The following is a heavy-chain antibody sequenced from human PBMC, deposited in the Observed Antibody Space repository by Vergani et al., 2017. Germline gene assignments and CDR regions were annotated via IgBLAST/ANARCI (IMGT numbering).Heavy chain of an antibody. Sequence: QVQLVESGGGVVQPGRSLRLSCAASGFIFSTYGMHWVRQAPGKGLEWVAVIWYDGSKKYYGDSVKGRFTISRDNSKNTLYLQMNSLSAEVTAVYYCARDGDFCSAYFSSTNWYDPWGQGTLVTVSS. J-gene: IGHJ5*02. CDR2: IWYDGSKK. D-gene: IGHD3-3*01. CDR3: ARDGDFCSAYFSSTNWYDP. CDR1: GFIFSTYG. V-gene: IGHV3-33*01.